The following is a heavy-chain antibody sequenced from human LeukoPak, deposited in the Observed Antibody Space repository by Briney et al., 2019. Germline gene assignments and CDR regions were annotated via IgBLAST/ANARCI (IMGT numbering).Heavy chain of an antibody. CDR2: SIPIFGTA. V-gene: IGHV1-69*01. Sequence: SVKVSCKASGGTVTSYAISWVRQAPGQGLGWMGGSIPIFGTANSAQKFQGRVTITAAESTSTAYMELSSLRSEDTAVYYCASNDYVWGSYLYFDIWGQGTMVTVSS. CDR3: ASNDYVWGSYLYFDI. CDR1: GGTVTSYA. J-gene: IGHJ3*02. D-gene: IGHD3-16*02.